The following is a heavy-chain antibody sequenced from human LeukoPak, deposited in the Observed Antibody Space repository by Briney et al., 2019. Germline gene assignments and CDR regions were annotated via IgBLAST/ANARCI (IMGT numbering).Heavy chain of an antibody. J-gene: IGHJ4*02. D-gene: IGHD3-22*01. CDR2: VYYSGTT. CDR3: AKSLYYYDGSGYS. Sequence: SSETLSLTCTVSGGSISSYYWNWIRQPPGKGLEWIGYVYYSGTTNYNPSLKSRVTISVDTSKNQFSLNLTSETAADTAVYYCAKSLYYYDGSGYSWGQGILVTVSS. CDR1: GGSISSYY. V-gene: IGHV4-59*01.